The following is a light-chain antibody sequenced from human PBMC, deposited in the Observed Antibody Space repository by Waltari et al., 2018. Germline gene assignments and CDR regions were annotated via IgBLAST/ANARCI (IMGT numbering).Light chain of an antibody. Sequence: SYELTQPSSVSVSPGQTARITCSGDVLAKKYARWFQQKPGQAAGLVIYKDSERPSGIPERFSGSSSGTTVTLTISGAQVEDEADYYCYSAADNHMEVFGGGTKLTVL. CDR2: KDS. CDR3: YSAADNHMEV. J-gene: IGLJ3*02. CDR1: VLAKKY. V-gene: IGLV3-27*01.